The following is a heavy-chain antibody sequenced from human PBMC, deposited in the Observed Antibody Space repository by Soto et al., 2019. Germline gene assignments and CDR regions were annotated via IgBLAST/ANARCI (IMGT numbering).Heavy chain of an antibody. D-gene: IGHD2-15*01. CDR3: ARAPYCSGGSCYFDY. CDR2: INPNSGGT. CDR1: GYTFTGYY. V-gene: IGHV1-2*02. J-gene: IGHJ4*02. Sequence: ASVKVSCKASGYTFTGYYMHWVGQAPGQGLEWMGWINPNSGGTNYAQKFQGRVTMTRDTSISTAYMELSRLRSDDTAVYYCARAPYCSGGSCYFDYWGQGTLVTVSS.